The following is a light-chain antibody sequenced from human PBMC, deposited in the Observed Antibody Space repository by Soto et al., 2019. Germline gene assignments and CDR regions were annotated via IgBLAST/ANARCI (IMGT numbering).Light chain of an antibody. Sequence: EVVLTQSPGTLSLSPGERATLSCRASQTVRNNYLAWYQQKPGQAPRLLIYDASSRATGIPDRFSGGGSGTAFALTISRLEPEDFAVYYCQQFSSYPLTFGGGTKVEIK. V-gene: IGKV3-20*01. CDR3: QQFSSYPLT. CDR2: DAS. J-gene: IGKJ4*01. CDR1: QTVRNNY.